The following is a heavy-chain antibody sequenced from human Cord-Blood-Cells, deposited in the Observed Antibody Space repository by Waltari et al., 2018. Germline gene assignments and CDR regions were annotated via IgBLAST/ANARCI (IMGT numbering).Heavy chain of an antibody. CDR1: GYTFTSYD. Sequence: QVQLVQSGAEVKKPGASVKVSCKASGYTFTSYDINWVRQATGQGLEWVGCMTPNSGNTGYAQKFQGRVTITRNTSISTAYMELSSLRSEDTAVYYCARVRTATSYFDYWGQGTLVTVSS. V-gene: IGHV1-8*03. CDR3: ARVRTATSYFDY. D-gene: IGHD1-1*01. J-gene: IGHJ4*02. CDR2: MTPNSGNT.